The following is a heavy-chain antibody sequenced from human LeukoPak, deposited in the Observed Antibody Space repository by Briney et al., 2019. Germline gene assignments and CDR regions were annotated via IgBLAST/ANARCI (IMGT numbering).Heavy chain of an antibody. V-gene: IGHV3-9*01. CDR2: ISWNSGSI. CDR3: AKDIWESGSYCSYDY. J-gene: IGHJ4*02. D-gene: IGHD1-26*01. CDR1: GFTFDDYA. Sequence: PGGSLRLSCAASGFTFDDYAMHWVRQAPGKGLEWGSGISWNSGSIGYADSVKGRFTISRDNAKNSLYLQMNSLRAEDTALYYCAKDIWESGSYCSYDYWGQGTLVTVSS.